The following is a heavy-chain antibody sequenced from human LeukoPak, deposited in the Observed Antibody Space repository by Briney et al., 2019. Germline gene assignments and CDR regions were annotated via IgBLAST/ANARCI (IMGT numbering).Heavy chain of an antibody. CDR2: INAADNT. J-gene: IGHJ4*02. CDR3: AHLLDYGDNRLDF. CDR1: GYTFTTYA. Sequence: ASVKVSCKASGYTFTTYAIHWVRQAPGQRLKWMGWINAADNTKYSQKFQGRVTFTRDTSASTAYMELSSLRSEDTAIYYCAHLLDYGDNRLDFWGQGTLVTVSS. D-gene: IGHD4-17*01. V-gene: IGHV1-3*01.